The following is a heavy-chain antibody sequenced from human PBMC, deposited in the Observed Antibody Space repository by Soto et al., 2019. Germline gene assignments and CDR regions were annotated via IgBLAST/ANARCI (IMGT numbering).Heavy chain of an antibody. D-gene: IGHD1-26*01. Sequence: SETLSLTCDVSGDSISTSSYYRGWIRQPPGKGLEWIASIYYSGATYYNPSLQSRVTISVDTSNNRFSLTLSSLTAADTAVYFCARLAYSGYLQTWGQGSLVTVSS. V-gene: IGHV4-39*02. CDR2: IYYSGAT. CDR1: GDSISTSSYY. J-gene: IGHJ1*01. CDR3: ARLAYSGYLQT.